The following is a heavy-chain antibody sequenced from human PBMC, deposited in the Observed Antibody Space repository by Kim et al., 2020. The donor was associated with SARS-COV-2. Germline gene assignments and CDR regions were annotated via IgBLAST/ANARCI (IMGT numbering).Heavy chain of an antibody. CDR3: ARGRDDYGDLHRGCDP. V-gene: IGHV4-31*03. CDR2: IYKTGTT. CDR1: GGSISSGAYY. J-gene: IGHJ5*02. D-gene: IGHD4-17*01. Sequence: SETLSLTCTASGGSISSGAYYWSWIRQYPGKGLEWIGFIYKTGTTYYNPSLKSRVTISVDTSKNHFSLNVTSVTAADTAVYYCARGRDDYGDLHRGCDPWGQGTLVIVSS.